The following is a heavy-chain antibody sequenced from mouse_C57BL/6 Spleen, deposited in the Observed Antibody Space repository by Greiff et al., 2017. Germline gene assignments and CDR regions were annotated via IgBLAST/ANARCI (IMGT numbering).Heavy chain of an antibody. CDR1: GFTFSDFY. CDR2: SRNKANDYTT. J-gene: IGHJ4*01. CDR3: ARDGDYPYAMDY. V-gene: IGHV7-1*01. Sequence: EVKLVESGGGLVQSGRSLRLSCATSGFTFSDFYMEWVRQAPGKGLEWIAASRNKANDYTTEYSASVKGRFIVSRDTSQSILYLQMNALRAEDTAIYYCARDGDYPYAMDYWGQGTSVTVSS. D-gene: IGHD5-5*01.